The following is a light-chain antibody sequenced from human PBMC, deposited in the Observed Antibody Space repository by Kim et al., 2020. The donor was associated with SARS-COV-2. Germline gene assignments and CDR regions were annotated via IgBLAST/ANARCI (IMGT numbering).Light chain of an antibody. V-gene: IGKV3-15*01. Sequence: EIVMTQSPATLSVSPGERATLSCRASRSISSNLAWYQQKPGQAPRLLIYGASIRATGIPDRFSGSGSGTEFTLTISSLQSEDFAVYYCQQSHDWPPYTFGQGTKLEI. J-gene: IGKJ2*01. CDR2: GAS. CDR1: RSISSN. CDR3: QQSHDWPPYT.